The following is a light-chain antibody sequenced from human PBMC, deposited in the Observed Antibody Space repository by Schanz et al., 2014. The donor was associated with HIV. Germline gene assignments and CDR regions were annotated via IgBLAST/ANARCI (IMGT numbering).Light chain of an antibody. CDR1: SSDLGRLNC. V-gene: IGLV2-14*03. CDR3: SSYTSSSTLVV. J-gene: IGLJ1*01. Sequence: QSVLTQPASVSGSPGQSISISCTGTSSDLGRLNCVSWYQQHPGKAPKLVISDFANRPSGISPRFSASKSDNTASLTISGLQAEDEGDYYCSSYTSSSTLVVFGTGTKLTVL. CDR2: DFA.